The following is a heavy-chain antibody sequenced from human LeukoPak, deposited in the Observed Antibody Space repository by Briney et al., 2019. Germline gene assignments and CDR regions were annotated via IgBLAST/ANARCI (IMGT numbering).Heavy chain of an antibody. V-gene: IGHV4-30-4*08. J-gene: IGHJ4*02. CDR2: IYYSGST. D-gene: IGHD2-2*01. CDR1: GGSISSGDYY. CDR3: ARDSYEDIVVVPAAN. Sequence: PSQTLSLTCTVSGGSISSGDYYWSWIRQPPGKGLEWIGYIYYSGSTYYNPSLKSRVTISVDTSKNQFSLKLSSVTAADTAVYYCARDSYEDIVVVPAANWGQGTLVTVPS.